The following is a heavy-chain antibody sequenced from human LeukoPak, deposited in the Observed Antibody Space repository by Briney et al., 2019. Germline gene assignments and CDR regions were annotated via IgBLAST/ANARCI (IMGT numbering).Heavy chain of an antibody. J-gene: IGHJ5*02. Sequence: GGSLRLSCVASGFAFSNFWMTWVRQAPGKGLEWVANIKQDGSEKYYVDSVKGRFTISRDNAKNSLYLQMNSLRAEDTAVYYCAREALVAGINWFDPWGQGTLVTVSS. CDR3: AREALVAGINWFDP. D-gene: IGHD6-19*01. CDR1: GFAFSNFW. CDR2: IKQDGSEK. V-gene: IGHV3-7*01.